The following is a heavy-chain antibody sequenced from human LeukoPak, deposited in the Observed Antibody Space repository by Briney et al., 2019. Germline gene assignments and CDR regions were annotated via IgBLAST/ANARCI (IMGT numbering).Heavy chain of an antibody. Sequence: ASVKVSFTASGYTFTSYGISWVRQAPGQGLEWMGWISAYNGNTNYAQKLQGRVTMTTDTSTSTAYMELRSLRSDDTAVYYCARDSYYYDSSGYYSLGAFDIWGQGTMVTVSS. CDR2: ISAYNGNT. D-gene: IGHD3-22*01. CDR3: ARDSYYYDSSGYYSLGAFDI. CDR1: GYTFTSYG. V-gene: IGHV1-18*01. J-gene: IGHJ3*02.